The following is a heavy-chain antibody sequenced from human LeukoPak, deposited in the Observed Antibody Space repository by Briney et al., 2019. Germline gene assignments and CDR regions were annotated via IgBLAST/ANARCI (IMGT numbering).Heavy chain of an antibody. CDR3: ARDTSRMIRFDP. J-gene: IGHJ5*02. V-gene: IGHV1-2*02. Sequence: ASVKVSCKASGYTFTGYYMHWVRQAPGQGLEWMGWINPNSGGTNYAQKFQGRVTMTRDTSISTAQMELSRLRSDDTAVYYCARDTSRMIRFDPWGQGTLVTVSS. CDR2: INPNSGGT. CDR1: GYTFTGYY. D-gene: IGHD2-15*01.